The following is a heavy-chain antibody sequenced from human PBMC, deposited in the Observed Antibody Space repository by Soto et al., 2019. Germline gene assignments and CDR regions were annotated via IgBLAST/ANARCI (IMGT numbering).Heavy chain of an antibody. CDR3: AKHNYGSGSTYFDY. D-gene: IGHD3-10*01. CDR1: GGYISSYY. J-gene: IGHJ4*02. CDR2: IYYSGRT. Sequence: QVQLQESGPGLVKPSETLSLTCTVSGGYISSYYWSWIRQPPGKGLEWVGYIYYSGRTNYSPSLKRRDTISVDTSRSQFSLTLNTMTAADTAVYYCAKHNYGSGSTYFDYWGQLTLVTVSS. V-gene: IGHV4-59*08.